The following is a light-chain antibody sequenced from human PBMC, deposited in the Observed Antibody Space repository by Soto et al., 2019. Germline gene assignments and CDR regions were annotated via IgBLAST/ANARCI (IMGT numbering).Light chain of an antibody. J-gene: IGLJ2*01. V-gene: IGLV1-47*01. CDR3: GTWDSSLSAVV. CDR1: NSNIGSNY. Sequence: QSVLTQPPSASGTPGQRVTISCSGRNSNIGSNYVYWYQQVPGTAPKLLIYTNNQRPSGVPDRFSGSKSATSASLAIGGLRSEDEADYYCGTWDSSLSAVVFGGGTKLTVL. CDR2: TNN.